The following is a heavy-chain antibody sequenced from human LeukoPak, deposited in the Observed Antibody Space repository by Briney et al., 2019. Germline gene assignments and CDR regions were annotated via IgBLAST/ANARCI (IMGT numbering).Heavy chain of an antibody. V-gene: IGHV3-73*01. CDR3: TRPEYSSGWYLGY. Sequence: GGSLRLSCAASGFTFSGSAMHWVRQASGKELEWVGRIRSKANSYATAYAASVKGRFTISRDDSKNTAYLQMNSLKTEDTAVYYCTRPEYSSGWYLGYWGQGTLVTVSS. CDR2: IRSKANSYAT. D-gene: IGHD6-19*01. CDR1: GFTFSGSA. J-gene: IGHJ4*02.